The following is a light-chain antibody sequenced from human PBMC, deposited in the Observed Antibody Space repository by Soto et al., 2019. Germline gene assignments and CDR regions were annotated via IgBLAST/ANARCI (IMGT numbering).Light chain of an antibody. CDR2: GAS. J-gene: IGKJ4*01. CDR3: QQYHNWPPLT. V-gene: IGKV3D-15*01. Sequence: EVLMTQSPATLSVSPGERVTLSCRASRSININLAWYQQKPGQAPRVLIYGASSRASGIPDRFSGSGSGTDFTLTISRLEHDDFAFYYCQQYHNWPPLTFGGGTRVEIK. CDR1: RSININ.